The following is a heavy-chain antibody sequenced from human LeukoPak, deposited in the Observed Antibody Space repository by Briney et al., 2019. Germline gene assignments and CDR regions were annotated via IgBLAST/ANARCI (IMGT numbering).Heavy chain of an antibody. CDR2: ISGYNGNT. Sequence: GASVKVSCKASGYTFTSYGISWVRQAPGQGLEWMGWISGYNGNTNYAQKLQGRVTMTTDTSTSTAYMELRSLRSDDTAVYYCARVVPNSSWYSGMDVWGQGTTVTVSS. V-gene: IGHV1-18*01. CDR1: GYTFTSYG. D-gene: IGHD6-13*01. CDR3: ARVVPNSSWYSGMDV. J-gene: IGHJ6*02.